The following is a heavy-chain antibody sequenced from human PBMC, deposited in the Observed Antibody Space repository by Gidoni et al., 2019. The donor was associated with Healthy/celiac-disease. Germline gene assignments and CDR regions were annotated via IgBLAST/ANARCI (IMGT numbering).Heavy chain of an antibody. CDR2: INHSGST. CDR1: GGSFSGYY. J-gene: IGHJ4*02. V-gene: IGHV4-34*01. D-gene: IGHD2-2*03. Sequence: QVQLQQWGAGLLKPSETLSLTCAVYGGSFSGYYWSWIRQPPGKGLEWIGEINHSGSTNYNPSLKSRVTISVDTSKNQFSLKLSSVTAADTAVYYCARGLDIVVVPAARFDYWGQGTLVTVSS. CDR3: ARGLDIVVVPAARFDY.